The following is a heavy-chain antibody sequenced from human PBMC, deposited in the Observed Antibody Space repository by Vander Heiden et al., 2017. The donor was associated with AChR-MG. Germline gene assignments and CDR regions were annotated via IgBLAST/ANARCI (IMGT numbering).Heavy chain of an antibody. J-gene: IGHJ4*02. CDR3: AREAGIYDY. V-gene: IGHV3-66*01. Sequence: EAQLVESGGGLVQPGGSLRLSCAASGLTVRSNHMSWVRQAPGKGLEWVSVIYSGGSTYYADSVKGRFTISRDNSKNTLYLQMNSLRAEDTAVYYCAREAGIYDYWGQGTLVTVSS. D-gene: IGHD6-19*01. CDR2: IYSGGST. CDR1: GLTVRSNH.